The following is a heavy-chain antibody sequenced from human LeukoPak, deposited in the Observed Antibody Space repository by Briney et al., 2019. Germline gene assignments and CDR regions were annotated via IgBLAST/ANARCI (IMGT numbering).Heavy chain of an antibody. Sequence: GGSLRLSCAASGFSFNTLWMSWVRQAPGQGLQWVANINHDGSEEYYVGSVEGRFTISRDNAQISLFLQMNSLRAEDTAVYFCARSLGAGTVDYWGQGTVVTVSS. CDR3: ARSLGAGTVDY. CDR1: GFSFNTLW. D-gene: IGHD1-26*01. J-gene: IGHJ4*02. V-gene: IGHV3-7*01. CDR2: INHDGSEE.